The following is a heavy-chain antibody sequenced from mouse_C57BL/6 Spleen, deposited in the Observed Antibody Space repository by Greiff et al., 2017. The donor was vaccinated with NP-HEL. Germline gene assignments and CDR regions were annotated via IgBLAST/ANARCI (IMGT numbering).Heavy chain of an antibody. Sequence: QVQLQQPGAELVKPGASVKLSCKASGYTFTSYWMQWVKQRPGQGLEWIGEIDPSDSYTNYNQKFKGKATLTVDPSSSTAYMQLSSLTSEDSAVYDCERYGYDGNYAMDYWGQGTSVTVSS. CDR3: ERYGYDGNYAMDY. CDR1: GYTFTSYW. D-gene: IGHD2-2*01. J-gene: IGHJ4*01. CDR2: IDPSDSYT. V-gene: IGHV1-50*01.